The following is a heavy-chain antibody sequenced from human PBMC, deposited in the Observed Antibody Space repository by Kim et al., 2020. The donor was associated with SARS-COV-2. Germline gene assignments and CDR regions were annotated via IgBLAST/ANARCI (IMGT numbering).Heavy chain of an antibody. Sequence: DAVKGRFTISRDNRKNSLHLQMDSLRTEDTALYYCAKNLLRFLEWLSPLDSWGQGNLITVSS. J-gene: IGHJ4*02. D-gene: IGHD3-3*01. CDR3: AKNLLRFLEWLSPLDS. V-gene: IGHV3-43*01.